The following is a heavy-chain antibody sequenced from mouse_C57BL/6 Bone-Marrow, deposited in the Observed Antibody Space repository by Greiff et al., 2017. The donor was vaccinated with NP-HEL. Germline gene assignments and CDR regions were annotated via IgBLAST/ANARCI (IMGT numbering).Heavy chain of an antibody. CDR2: IDPETGGT. CDR3: TDGYYEAWFAY. Sequence: VQLQQSGAELVRPGASVTLSCKASGYTFTDYEMHWVKQTPVHGLEWIGAIDPETGGTAYNQKFKGKAILTADKSSSTAYMKLRSLTSEDSAVYYCTDGYYEAWFAYWGQGTLVTVSA. J-gene: IGHJ3*01. D-gene: IGHD2-3*01. V-gene: IGHV1-15*01. CDR1: GYTFTDYE.